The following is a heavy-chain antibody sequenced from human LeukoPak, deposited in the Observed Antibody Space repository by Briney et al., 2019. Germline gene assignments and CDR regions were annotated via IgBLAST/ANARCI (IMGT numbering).Heavy chain of an antibody. CDR2: IYYSGGT. Sequence: SETLSLTCTVSGGSISSYYWSWIRQPPGKGLEWIGYIYYSGGTNYNPSLKSRVTISVDTSKNQFSLKLSSVTAADTAVYYCARHDDGSYSYWGQGTLVTVSS. J-gene: IGHJ4*02. D-gene: IGHD1-26*01. CDR1: GGSISSYY. CDR3: ARHDDGSYSY. V-gene: IGHV4-59*08.